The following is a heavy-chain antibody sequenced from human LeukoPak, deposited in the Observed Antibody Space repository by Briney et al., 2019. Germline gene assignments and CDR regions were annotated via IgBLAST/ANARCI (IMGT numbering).Heavy chain of an antibody. D-gene: IGHD5-18*01. Sequence: PSETLSLTCTVSGGSFSSYYWSWIRQPPGKGLEWIGYIYYSGSTNYNPSLKSRVTISVDTSKNQFSLKLSSVTAADTAVYYCARVSGPFSYGNWFDAWGQGTLVTVSS. CDR2: IYYSGST. V-gene: IGHV4-59*01. CDR3: ARVSGPFSYGNWFDA. J-gene: IGHJ5*02. CDR1: GGSFSSYY.